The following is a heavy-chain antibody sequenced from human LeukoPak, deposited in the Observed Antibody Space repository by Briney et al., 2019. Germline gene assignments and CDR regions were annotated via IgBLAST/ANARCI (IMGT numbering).Heavy chain of an antibody. J-gene: IGHJ4*02. CDR3: TTGGRFYYDSRRYDY. CDR2: IKSKTDGGTT. CDR1: GFTFSNAW. D-gene: IGHD3-22*01. Sequence: GGSLRLSCAASGFTFSNAWMSWVRQAPGKGLEWVGRIKSKTDGGTTDYAAPVKGRFTISRDDSKNTLYLQMNSLKTEDTAVYYCTTGGRFYYDSRRYDYWGQGTLVTVSS. V-gene: IGHV3-15*01.